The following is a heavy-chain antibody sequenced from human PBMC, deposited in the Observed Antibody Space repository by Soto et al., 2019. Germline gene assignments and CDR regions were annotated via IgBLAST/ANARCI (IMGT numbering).Heavy chain of an antibody. D-gene: IGHD6-25*01. Sequence: PGQSLKISCKGSRYNFTNYWVAWVRQMPGKGLEWIGIIYPGDSDTRYSPSFQGQVTISADKSISAAYLQWRSLKSSDTAMYYCARQAGATVLFYYGMDVWGQGTTVAVSS. CDR3: ARQAGATVLFYYGMDV. J-gene: IGHJ6*02. CDR2: IYPGDSDT. V-gene: IGHV5-51*01. CDR1: RYNFTNYW.